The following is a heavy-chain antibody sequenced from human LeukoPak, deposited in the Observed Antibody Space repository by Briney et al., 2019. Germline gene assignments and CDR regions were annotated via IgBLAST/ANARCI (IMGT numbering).Heavy chain of an antibody. D-gene: IGHD3-3*01. V-gene: IGHV4-39*01. Sequence: PSETLSLTCTVSGGSVSTSHYYWGWIRQPPGKGLEWIGYIYYSGRTYYNPSLKSRVTISVDTSKNEFSLKLSSVTAADTAVYYCARGMGGYDFWSGYYSSYMDVWGKGTTVTVSS. CDR2: IYYSGRT. CDR3: ARGMGGYDFWSGYYSSYMDV. CDR1: GGSVSTSHYY. J-gene: IGHJ6*03.